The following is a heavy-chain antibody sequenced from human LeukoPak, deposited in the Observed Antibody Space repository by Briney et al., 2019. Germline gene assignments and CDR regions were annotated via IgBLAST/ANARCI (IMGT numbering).Heavy chain of an antibody. D-gene: IGHD3-16*01. Sequence: SETLSLTCTVSGGSISSSSYYWGWIRQPPGKGLEWIGSIYYSGSTYYNPSLKSRVTISVDTSKNQFSLKLSSVTAADTAVYYCVRHGAFYYMDVWGKGTTVTVSS. CDR3: VRHGAFYYMDV. J-gene: IGHJ6*03. V-gene: IGHV4-39*01. CDR2: IYYSGST. CDR1: GGSISSSSYY.